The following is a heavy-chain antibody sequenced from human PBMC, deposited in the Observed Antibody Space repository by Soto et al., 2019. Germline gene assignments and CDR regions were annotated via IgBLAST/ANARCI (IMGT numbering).Heavy chain of an antibody. CDR2: IIPIFGTA. CDR1: GGTFSSYA. D-gene: IGHD3-22*01. J-gene: IGHJ5*02. CDR3: AREGYYCDSSGYRNWFDP. Sequence: SVKVSCKASGGTFSSYAISWVRQAPGQGLEWMGGIIPIFGTANYAQKFQGRVTITADESTSTAYMELSSLRSEDTAVYYCAREGYYCDSSGYRNWFDPWGQGTLVTVSS. V-gene: IGHV1-69*13.